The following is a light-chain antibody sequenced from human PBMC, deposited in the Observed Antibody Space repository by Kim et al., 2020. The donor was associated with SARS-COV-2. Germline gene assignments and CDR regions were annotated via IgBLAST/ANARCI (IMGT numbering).Light chain of an antibody. CDR3: QQYNSYWT. J-gene: IGKJ1*01. CDR2: KAS. V-gene: IGKV1-5*03. Sequence: SASVGDSVTITCRASQSINIWLALHQQKPGKAPKLLIYKASSLESGVPSRFSGSGSGTEFTLTISSLQPDDIATYYCQQYNSYWTFGQGTKVDIK. CDR1: QSINIW.